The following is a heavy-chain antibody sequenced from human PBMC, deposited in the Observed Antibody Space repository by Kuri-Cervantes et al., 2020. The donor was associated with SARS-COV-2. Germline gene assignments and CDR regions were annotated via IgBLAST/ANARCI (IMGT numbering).Heavy chain of an antibody. CDR1: GFTFSSYA. CDR2: IGGSGVRT. CDR3: ARDLFGGGGYYYGMDV. D-gene: IGHD4-23*01. V-gene: IGHV3-23*01. J-gene: IGHJ6*02. Sequence: GVSLRLSCAASGFTFSSYAMNWVRQAPGKGLEWVSVIGGSGVRTNYADSVKGRFTISRDNSKNTLYLQMNSLRAEDTAVYYCARDLFGGGGYYYGMDVWGQGTTVTVSS.